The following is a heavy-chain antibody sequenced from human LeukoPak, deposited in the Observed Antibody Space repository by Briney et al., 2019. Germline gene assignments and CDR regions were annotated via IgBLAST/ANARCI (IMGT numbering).Heavy chain of an antibody. CDR3: AKSALD. V-gene: IGHV3-30*18. CDR2: ISYDGGNK. CDR1: GFTFSSYG. J-gene: IGHJ4*02. Sequence: PGRSLRLSCAASGFTFSSYGMHWVRQAPGKGLEWVAVISYDGGNKYYADSVKGRFTISRDNSKNTLYLQMNSLRAEDTAVYYCAKSALDWGQGTLVTVSS.